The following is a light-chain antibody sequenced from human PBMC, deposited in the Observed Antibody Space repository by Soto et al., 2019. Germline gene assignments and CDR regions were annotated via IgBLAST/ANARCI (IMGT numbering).Light chain of an antibody. Sequence: DIQVTQSPSSLSASVGDRVTITCQASQDITNHLNWYQHKPGKAPKLLICDSSDLETGVPSRFSGSRSGTYFTLTISSLQAEDIATYYCQKHDGVPQFGPGTRIDIK. V-gene: IGKV1-33*01. J-gene: IGKJ3*01. CDR3: QKHDGVPQ. CDR2: DSS. CDR1: QDITNH.